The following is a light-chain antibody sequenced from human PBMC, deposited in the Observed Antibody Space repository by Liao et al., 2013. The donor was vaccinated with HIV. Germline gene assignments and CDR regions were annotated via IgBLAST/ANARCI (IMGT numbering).Light chain of an antibody. CDR1: NVGSKS. Sequence: SYELTQPPSVSVAPGKTARITCGENNVGSKSVHWYQQKPGQAPVLVIYNDADRPSGIPERFSGSNSGNTATLTISRVEAGDEADYYCQVWDSSSDHPFGTGTKVTVL. CDR3: QVWDSSSDHP. J-gene: IGLJ1*01. CDR2: NDA. V-gene: IGLV3-21*04.